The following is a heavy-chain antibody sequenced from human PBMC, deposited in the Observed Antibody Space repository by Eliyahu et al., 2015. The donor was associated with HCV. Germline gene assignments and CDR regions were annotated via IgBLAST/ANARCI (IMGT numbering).Heavy chain of an antibody. J-gene: IGHJ6*02. Sequence: QLQLQESGPGLVKPSETLSLTCTVSGDSISRSSYYWGWIRQPPGKGLEWIGNMYHSGSPYYNPSLKXRVTISXDTSRNQFSLKLSSVTAADTAVYYCARHDFWSGYSYGMDVWGQGTTVTVSS. V-gene: IGHV4-39*01. D-gene: IGHD3-3*01. CDR2: MYHSGSP. CDR1: GDSISRSSYY. CDR3: ARHDFWSGYSYGMDV.